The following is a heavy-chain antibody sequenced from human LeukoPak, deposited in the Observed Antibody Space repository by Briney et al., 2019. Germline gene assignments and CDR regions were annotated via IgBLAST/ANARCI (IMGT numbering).Heavy chain of an antibody. J-gene: IGHJ6*03. CDR2: INPNSGGT. Sequence: ASVKVSCKASGYTFTGYYMHWVRQAPGQGLEWMGWINPNSGGTNYAQKFQGRVTMTRDTSISTAYMELSRLRSDDTAVYYCARAMVRGVITYYYYYKDVWGKGTTVTVSS. CDR3: ARAMVRGVITYYYYYKDV. V-gene: IGHV1-2*02. CDR1: GYTFTGYY. D-gene: IGHD3-10*01.